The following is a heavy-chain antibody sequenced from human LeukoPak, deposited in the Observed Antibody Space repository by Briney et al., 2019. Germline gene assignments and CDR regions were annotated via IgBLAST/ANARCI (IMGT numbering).Heavy chain of an antibody. V-gene: IGHV4-4*07. CDR1: GDSISSYY. Sequence: SETLSLTCTVSGDSISSYYWSWIRQPAGRGLEWIGRIYTSGITNYNPSLSSRVTMSVDTSKNQFSLKPSSVTAADTAVYYCVRGTVTPGANWFDPWGLGALVTVSS. CDR2: IYTSGIT. CDR3: VRGTVTPGANWFDP. D-gene: IGHD4-17*01. J-gene: IGHJ5*02.